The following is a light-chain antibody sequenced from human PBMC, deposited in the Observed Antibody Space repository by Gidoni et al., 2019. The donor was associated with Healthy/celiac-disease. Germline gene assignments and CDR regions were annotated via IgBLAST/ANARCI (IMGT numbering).Light chain of an antibody. Sequence: QSVLTQPPSVSAAPGQKVTISCSGSSSNIGNNYVSWYQHPPGTAPKLLIYHNKKRPSGIPDRFSGSKSGTSATLGITGLQTGDEADYYCGTWDSSLSAGWVFGGGTKLTVL. V-gene: IGLV1-51*01. CDR1: SSNIGNNY. CDR3: GTWDSSLSAGWV. CDR2: HNK. J-gene: IGLJ3*02.